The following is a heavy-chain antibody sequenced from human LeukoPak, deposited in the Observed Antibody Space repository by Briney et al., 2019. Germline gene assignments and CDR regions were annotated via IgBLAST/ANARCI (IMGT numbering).Heavy chain of an antibody. V-gene: IGHV3-7*03. D-gene: IGHD3-10*01. Sequence: GGSLRLSCVVSGSMFRNYWMSWLRQAPGKGPEWVANINQDGTKIFEVDFMKGRFTLSRDNAKSSLYLQMNSLRPEDSAVYYCAGLHLGDTYGSGSPNWFDPWGQGTLVTVSS. CDR2: INQDGTKI. J-gene: IGHJ5*02. CDR1: GSMFRNYW. CDR3: AGLHLGDTYGSGSPNWFDP.